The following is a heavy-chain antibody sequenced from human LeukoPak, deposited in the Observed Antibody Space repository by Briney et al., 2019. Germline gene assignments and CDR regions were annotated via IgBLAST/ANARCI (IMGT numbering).Heavy chain of an antibody. CDR1: GYSISNSYY. J-gene: IGHJ4*02. V-gene: IGHV4-38-2*02. Sequence: SETLSLTCTVSGYSISNSYYWGWIRQPPGKGLEWIGRIYTSGSTNYNPSLKSRVTISVDTSKNQFSLKLSSVTAADTAVYYCARGAYYYDSSGHDYWGQGTLVTVSS. D-gene: IGHD3-22*01. CDR3: ARGAYYYDSSGHDY. CDR2: IYTSGST.